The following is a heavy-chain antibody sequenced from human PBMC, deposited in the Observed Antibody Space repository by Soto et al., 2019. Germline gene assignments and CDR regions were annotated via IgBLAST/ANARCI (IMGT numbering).Heavy chain of an antibody. Sequence: SETLSLTCTVSGGSISSYYWSWIRQPPGKGLEWIGYIYSSGSTNYNPSLKSRVTISVDTAKNQFSLKLSSVTAADTAVYYCGRHGDDRNIYDFWSGPNMEFYSYYMAAGGKGPTVTFSS. V-gene: IGHV4-59*08. CDR3: GRHGDDRNIYDFWSGPNMEFYSYYMAA. CDR2: IYSSGST. D-gene: IGHD3-3*01. CDR1: GGSISSYY. J-gene: IGHJ6*03.